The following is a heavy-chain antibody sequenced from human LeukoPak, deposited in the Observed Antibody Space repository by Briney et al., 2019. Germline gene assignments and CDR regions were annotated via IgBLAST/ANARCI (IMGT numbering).Heavy chain of an antibody. CDR1: GFTFSSYS. D-gene: IGHD3-22*01. CDR2: ISSSSSTI. J-gene: IGHJ4*02. V-gene: IGHV3-48*04. Sequence: PGGSLRLSCAASGFTFSSYSMNWVRQAPGKGLEWVSYISSSSSTIYYADSVKGRFTISRDNAKNTLHLQMNSLRAEDTAVYYCVRDWGYDSSGYWQKYFDSWGQGTLVTVSS. CDR3: VRDWGYDSSGYWQKYFDS.